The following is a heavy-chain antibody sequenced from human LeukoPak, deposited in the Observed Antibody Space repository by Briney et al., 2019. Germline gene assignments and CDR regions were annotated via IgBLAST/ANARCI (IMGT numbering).Heavy chain of an antibody. V-gene: IGHV3-30*03. J-gene: IGHJ4*02. Sequence: PPGGSLRLSCAASGFTLSTYGIHWVRPPPGKGLEWVAVISQDGSGKYYADSVRGRFTISRDNSKNPVYLQMNSLRVEDTALYCCVTEYVCWGQGTLVTVSS. CDR1: GFTLSTYG. CDR2: ISQDGSGK. D-gene: IGHD3-10*02. CDR3: VTEYVC.